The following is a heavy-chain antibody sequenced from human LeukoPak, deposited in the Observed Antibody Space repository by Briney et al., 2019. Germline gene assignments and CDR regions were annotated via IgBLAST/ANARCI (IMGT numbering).Heavy chain of an antibody. CDR1: GYTFTSYY. CDR2: IIPIFGTA. J-gene: IGHJ6*02. CDR3: ASTVGLLLYYYYYYGMDV. V-gene: IGHV1-69*13. Sequence: SVKVSCKASGYTFTSYYMHWVRQAPGQGLEWMGGIIPIFGTANYAQKFQGRVTITADESTSTAYMELSSLRSEDTAVYYCASTVGLLLYYYYYYGMDVWGQGTTVTVSS. D-gene: IGHD2/OR15-2a*01.